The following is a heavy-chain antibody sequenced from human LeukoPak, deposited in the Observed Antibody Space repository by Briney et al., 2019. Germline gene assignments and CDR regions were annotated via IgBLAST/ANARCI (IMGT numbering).Heavy chain of an antibody. CDR2: ISGSGGST. CDR3: AKGGLNTH. D-gene: IGHD3-16*01. J-gene: IGHJ4*02. CDR1: GFTFSSDA. Sequence: VGSLRLSCAASGFTFSSDAMSWVREAPRKRVGWVSAISGSGGSTYYANSVKGRFTISRDNSKNTLYLQMNSLRAEDTAVYYCAKGGLNTHWGQGTLVTVSS. V-gene: IGHV3-23*01.